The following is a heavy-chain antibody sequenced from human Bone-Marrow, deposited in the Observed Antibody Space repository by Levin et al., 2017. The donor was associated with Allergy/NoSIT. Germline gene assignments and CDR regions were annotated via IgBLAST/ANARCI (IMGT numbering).Heavy chain of an antibody. V-gene: IGHV3-30-3*01. Sequence: GESLKISCAASGFTFSSYAMHWVRQAPGKGLEWVAVISYDGSNKYYADSVKGRFTISRDNSKNTLYLQMNSLRAEDTAVYYCARDDAPAEYFQHWGQGTLVTVSS. CDR1: GFTFSSYA. J-gene: IGHJ1*01. CDR3: ARDDAPAEYFQH. CDR2: ISYDGSNK.